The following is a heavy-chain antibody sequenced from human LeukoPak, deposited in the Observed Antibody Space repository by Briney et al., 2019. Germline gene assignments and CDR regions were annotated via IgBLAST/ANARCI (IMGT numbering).Heavy chain of an antibody. D-gene: IGHD6-13*01. J-gene: IGHJ4*02. V-gene: IGHV3-7*04. CDR1: GFTFSSYW. Sequence: GGSLRLSCAASGFTFSSYWMSXXRQAPGXXXXXXXXIKQDGSEKYYVDSVKGRFTXSRDNAKNSLHLQMNSLRAEDTAVYYCARGTIAAAGYYYFDYWGQGTQVTVSS. CDR2: IKQDGSEK. CDR3: ARGTIAAAGYYYFDY.